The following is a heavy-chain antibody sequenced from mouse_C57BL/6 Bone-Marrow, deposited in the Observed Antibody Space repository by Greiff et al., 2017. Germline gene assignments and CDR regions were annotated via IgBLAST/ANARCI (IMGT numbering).Heavy chain of an antibody. CDR3: ARDRRLTGAMDY. J-gene: IGHJ4*01. V-gene: IGHV5-4*01. D-gene: IGHD4-1*01. CDR2: ISDGGSYT. CDR1: GFTFSSYA. Sequence: EVKLVESGGGLVKPGGSLKLSCAASGFTFSSYAMSWVRQTPEKRLEWVATISDGGSYTYYPDNVKGRFTISRDNAKNNLYLQMSHLKSEDTAMYYCARDRRLTGAMDYWGQGTSVTVSS.